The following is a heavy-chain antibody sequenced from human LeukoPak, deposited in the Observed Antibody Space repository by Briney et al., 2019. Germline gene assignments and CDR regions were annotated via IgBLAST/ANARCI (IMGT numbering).Heavy chain of an antibody. J-gene: IGHJ4*02. CDR3: ARVKTTIRYDSSGYYFDY. D-gene: IGHD3-22*01. Sequence: QPGGSLRHSCAASGFTFSSYSMNWVRQAPGKGLEWVSYISSSSSTIYYADSVKGRFTIFRDNAKNSLYLQMNSLRAEDTAVYYCARVKTTIRYDSSGYYFDYWGQGTLVTVSS. CDR2: ISSSSSTI. V-gene: IGHV3-48*04. CDR1: GFTFSSYS.